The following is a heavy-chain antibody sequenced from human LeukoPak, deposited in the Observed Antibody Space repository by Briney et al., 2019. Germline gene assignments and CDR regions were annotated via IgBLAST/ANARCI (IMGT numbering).Heavy chain of an antibody. CDR1: GYTFTTYW. V-gene: IGHV5-51*01. CDR3: ATSESQTRFET. Sequence: PGESLKISCKGSGYTFTTYWIGWVRQMPGKGLEWMGIIFPGDSDTLYSPSFQGQVTISADKSISTAYLQWSSLKASDSAMYYCATSESQTRFETWGQGTLVTASS. D-gene: IGHD3-10*01. J-gene: IGHJ5*02. CDR2: IFPGDSDT.